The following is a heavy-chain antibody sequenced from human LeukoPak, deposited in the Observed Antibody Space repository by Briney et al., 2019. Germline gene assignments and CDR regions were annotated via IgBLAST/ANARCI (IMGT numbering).Heavy chain of an antibody. CDR2: ISSNGGST. Sequence: GGTLRLSCAASGFTFSSYAMHWVRQAPGKGLEYVSAISSNGGSTYYANSVKGRFTISRDNSKNTLYLQMGSLRAEDMAVYYCARNTGSYPPNYFDYWGQGTLVTVSS. CDR3: ARNTGSYPPNYFDY. J-gene: IGHJ4*02. D-gene: IGHD3-16*02. CDR1: GFTFSSYA. V-gene: IGHV3-64*01.